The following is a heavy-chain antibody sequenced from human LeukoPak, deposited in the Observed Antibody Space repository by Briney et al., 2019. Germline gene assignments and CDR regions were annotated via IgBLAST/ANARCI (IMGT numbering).Heavy chain of an antibody. CDR2: ISSSSIYI. Sequence: GGSLRLSCAASGFTFSGYSMNWVRQAPGKGLEWVSSISSSSIYIYYADSVKGRFTISRDNAKTSLYLQMNSLRAEDTAVYYCARELSGIGRYHYYYYMDVWGKGTTVTVSS. J-gene: IGHJ6*03. D-gene: IGHD6-19*01. V-gene: IGHV3-21*01. CDR3: ARELSGIGRYHYYYYMDV. CDR1: GFTFSGYS.